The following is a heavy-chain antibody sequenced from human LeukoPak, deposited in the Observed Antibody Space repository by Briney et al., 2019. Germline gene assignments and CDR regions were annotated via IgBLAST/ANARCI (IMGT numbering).Heavy chain of an antibody. CDR3: GRDRPTGYYDY. Sequence: ASETLSLTCTVSSYSISSGYYWGWIRQPPGKGPEWIASINHSGITYYNPSLKSRVTISVDTSKNQFSLKVTSVTAADTAVYYCGRDRPTGYYDYWGQGTLVTVSS. CDR1: SYSISSGYY. V-gene: IGHV4-38-2*02. J-gene: IGHJ4*02. D-gene: IGHD3-9*01. CDR2: INHSGIT.